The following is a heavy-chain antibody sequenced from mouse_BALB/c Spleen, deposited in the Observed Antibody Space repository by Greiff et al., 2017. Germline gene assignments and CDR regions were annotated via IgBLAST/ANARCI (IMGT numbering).Heavy chain of an antibody. CDR2: IYPGDGDT. CDR3: ARCAYYDYDEGHYFDY. J-gene: IGHJ2*01. Sequence: QVQLQQSGAELARPGASVKLSCKASGYTFTSYWMQWVKQRPGQGLEWIGAIYPGDGDTRYTQKFKGKATLTADKSSSTAYMQLSSLASEDSTVYYYARCAYYDYDEGHYFDYWGQGTTLTVSS. V-gene: IGHV1-87*01. D-gene: IGHD2-4*01. CDR1: GYTFTSYW.